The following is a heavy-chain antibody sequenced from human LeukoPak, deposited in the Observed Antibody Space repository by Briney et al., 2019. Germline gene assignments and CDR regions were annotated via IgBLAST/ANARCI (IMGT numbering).Heavy chain of an antibody. V-gene: IGHV4-34*01. CDR3: ARSRGWLQSHPLGY. Sequence: PSETLSLTCAVYGGSFSGYYWSWIRQPPGKGLEWVGEINHSGSTNYNPSLKSRVTISVDTSKNQFSLKLSSVTAADTAVYYCARSRGWLQSHPLGYWGQGTLVTVSS. CDR1: GGSFSGYY. D-gene: IGHD5-24*01. J-gene: IGHJ4*02. CDR2: INHSGST.